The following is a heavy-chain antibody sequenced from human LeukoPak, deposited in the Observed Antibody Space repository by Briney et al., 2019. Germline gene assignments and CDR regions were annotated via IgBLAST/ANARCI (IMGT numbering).Heavy chain of an antibody. CDR1: GFTVSSNY. Sequence: GGSLRLSCAASGFTVSSNYMSWARQAPGKGLEWVSVIYSGDNTFYADSVKGRFTISRDNSKNTLYLQMNSLRAEDTAVYYCARHGSITMVRGRLRYFYMDVWGKGTTVTISS. CDR3: ARHGSITMVRGRLRYFYMDV. D-gene: IGHD3-10*01. V-gene: IGHV3-53*01. J-gene: IGHJ6*03. CDR2: IYSGDNT.